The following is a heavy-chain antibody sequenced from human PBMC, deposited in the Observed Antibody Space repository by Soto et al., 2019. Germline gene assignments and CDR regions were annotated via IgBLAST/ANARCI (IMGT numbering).Heavy chain of an antibody. CDR2: ISGSGGST. Sequence: EVQLLESGGGLVQPGGSLRLSCAASGFTFSSYAMSWVRQSPGKGLEGVSAISGSGGSTYYADSVKGRFTISRDNSKNTLYLQMNSLRSEDTAVYYCAKGENYDYVWGSYRYYYYYGMDVWGQGTTVTVSS. V-gene: IGHV3-23*01. J-gene: IGHJ6*02. CDR1: GFTFSSYA. CDR3: AKGENYDYVWGSYRYYYYYGMDV. D-gene: IGHD3-16*02.